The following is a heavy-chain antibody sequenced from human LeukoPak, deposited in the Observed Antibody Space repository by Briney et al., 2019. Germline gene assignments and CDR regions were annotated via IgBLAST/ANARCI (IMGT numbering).Heavy chain of an antibody. J-gene: IGHJ4*02. D-gene: IGHD3-3*01. CDR1: GFTFSTYH. CDR3: AKDGVNGGLFEY. Sequence: ARSLRLSCGASGFTFSTYHMHWVRQAPGKGLEWVAVISNDERDKWYTDSVKGRFTISRDNSKNTLYLQINSLRTEDTGVYYCAKDGVNGGLFEYWGQGTLVTVSS. CDR2: ISNDERDK. V-gene: IGHV3-30*18.